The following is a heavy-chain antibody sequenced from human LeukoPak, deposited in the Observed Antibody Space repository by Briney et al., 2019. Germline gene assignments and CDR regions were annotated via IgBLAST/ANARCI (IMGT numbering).Heavy chain of an antibody. CDR3: ARGTWFGELLGGGYSYGTLDY. CDR2: IYYSGST. D-gene: IGHD3-10*01. CDR1: GNSISSGGYS. J-gene: IGHJ4*02. V-gene: IGHV4-30-4*07. Sequence: KPSETLSLTCTVSGNSISSGGYSWSWIRQPPGKGLEWIGYIYYSGSTYYNPSLKSRVTISVDTSKNQFSLKLSSVTAADTAVYYCARGTWFGELLGGGYSYGTLDYWGQGTLVTVSS.